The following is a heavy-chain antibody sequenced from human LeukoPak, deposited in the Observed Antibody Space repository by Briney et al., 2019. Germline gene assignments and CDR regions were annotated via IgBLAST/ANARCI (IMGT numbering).Heavy chain of an antibody. Sequence: ASVKESCKVTGYIHTELSMHWLRPAPGKGLEWMGGFDPEDGETIYAQKFQGRVTMTEDTSTDTAYMELSSRRSEETAVYYCGTGKIKGWRKASFDPWGQGTLVTVSS. J-gene: IGHJ5*02. D-gene: IGHD1-14*01. CDR1: GYIHTELS. V-gene: IGHV1-24*01. CDR2: FDPEDGET. CDR3: GTGKIKGWRKASFDP.